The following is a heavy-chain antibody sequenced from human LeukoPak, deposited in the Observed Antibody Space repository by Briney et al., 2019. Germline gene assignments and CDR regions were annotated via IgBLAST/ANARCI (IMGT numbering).Heavy chain of an antibody. CDR3: ARDSTEDYFDY. V-gene: IGHV4-31*03. CDR2: IYYSGST. Sequence: SETLSLTCTVSGGSISSGGYYWSWIRQHPGKGLEWIGYIYYSGSTYYNPSLKSRVTISVDTSKNQFSLKLSSVTAADTAVHYCARDSTEDYFDYWGQGTLVTVSS. CDR1: GGSISSGGYY. J-gene: IGHJ4*02.